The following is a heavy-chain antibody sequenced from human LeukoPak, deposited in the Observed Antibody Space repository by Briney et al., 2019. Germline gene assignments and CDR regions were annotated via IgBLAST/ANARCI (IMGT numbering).Heavy chain of an antibody. CDR2: ISGDGGST. Sequence: GGSLRLSCAASGFTFDDYAMHWVRQAPGKGLEWVSLISGDGGSTYYADSVRGRFTISRDNSKNSLYLQMDCLRTEDTAFYYCAKEIDTLGTNAFDIWGQGTMVTVSS. CDR3: AKEIDTLGTNAFDI. J-gene: IGHJ3*02. CDR1: GFTFDDYA. V-gene: IGHV3-43*02. D-gene: IGHD2-15*01.